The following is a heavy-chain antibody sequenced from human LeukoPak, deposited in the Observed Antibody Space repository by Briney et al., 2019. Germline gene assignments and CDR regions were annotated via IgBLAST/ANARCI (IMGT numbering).Heavy chain of an antibody. CDR3: ARARSGWDRYYFDY. V-gene: IGHV1-18*01. J-gene: IGHJ4*02. CDR2: ISVYNGDT. D-gene: IGHD6-19*01. Sequence: ASVKVSCKASGYIFTNYGISWVRQAPGQGLEWMGWISVYNGDTNYAQKLQGRVTMTTDTSTSTAYMELRSLRSDDTAVYYCARARSGWDRYYFDYWGQGTLVTVSS. CDR1: GYIFTNYG.